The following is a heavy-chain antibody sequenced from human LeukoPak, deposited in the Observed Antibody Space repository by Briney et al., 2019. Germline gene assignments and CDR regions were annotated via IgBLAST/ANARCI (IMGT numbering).Heavy chain of an antibody. CDR1: GFTFSGYV. CDR3: ARVYSSSWYSGYLYMDL. CDR2: ITFSSSHI. D-gene: IGHD6-13*01. V-gene: IGHV3-21*01. J-gene: IGHJ6*03. Sequence: GGSLRLSCAASGFTFSGYVMTWVRQAPGKGLECVSSITFSSSHIYYADSVKGRFTISRDNTKKSLYLQMSGLRAEDTAVYYCARVYSSSWYSGYLYMDLWGKGTTVTVSS.